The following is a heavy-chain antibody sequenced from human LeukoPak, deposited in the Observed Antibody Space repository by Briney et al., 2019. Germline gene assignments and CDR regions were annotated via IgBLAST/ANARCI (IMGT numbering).Heavy chain of an antibody. V-gene: IGHV3-23*01. CDR3: ARAKEAYCGGDCYSPGDY. Sequence: PGGSLGLSCAASGFTFSNYAMNWVRQAPGKGLEWVSSISGSGANTYYADSVKGRFTISRDNSKNTLYLQMNSLRAEDTAVYYCARAKEAYCGGDCYSPGDYWGQGTLVTVSS. D-gene: IGHD2-21*02. CDR2: ISGSGANT. CDR1: GFTFSNYA. J-gene: IGHJ4*02.